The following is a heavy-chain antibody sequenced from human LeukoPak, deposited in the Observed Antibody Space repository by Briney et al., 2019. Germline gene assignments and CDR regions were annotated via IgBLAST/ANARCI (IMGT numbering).Heavy chain of an antibody. Sequence: GGSLRLSCAASGFTFDDYGMSWVRQAPGKGLEWVSGINWNGGSTGYADSVKGRFTISRDNAKNSLYLQMNSLRAEDTALYHCARVAGQWLVNAFDIWGQGTMVTVSS. V-gene: IGHV3-20*01. J-gene: IGHJ3*02. CDR2: INWNGGST. CDR1: GFTFDDYG. D-gene: IGHD6-19*01. CDR3: ARVAGQWLVNAFDI.